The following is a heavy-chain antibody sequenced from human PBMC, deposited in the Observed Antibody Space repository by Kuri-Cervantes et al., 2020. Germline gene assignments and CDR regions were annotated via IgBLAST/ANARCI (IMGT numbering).Heavy chain of an antibody. V-gene: IGHV1-18*01. J-gene: IGHJ4*02. CDR2: ISAYNGDT. CDR1: GYTFTSYG. D-gene: IGHD4-23*01. Sequence: ASVKVSCKASGYTFTSYGISWVRQAPGQGLEWMGWISAYNGDTNYAQKLQGRVTMTTDTSTSTAYMELRSLRPDDTAVYYCARIWATVVTDYWGQGTLVTVSS. CDR3: ARIWATVVTDY.